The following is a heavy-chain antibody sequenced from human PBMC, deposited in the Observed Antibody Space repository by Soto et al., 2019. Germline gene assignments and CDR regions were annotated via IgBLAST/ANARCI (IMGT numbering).Heavy chain of an antibody. Sequence: PGGSLRLSCAASGFTFSIHGMHWVRQPPGKGLEWIGYVYNSGSTNYNPSLKSRVTISEDTSKSQFSLKVNSMTAADTAVYYCARYRREAVAGYTLDNWGQGILVTVSS. D-gene: IGHD6-13*01. CDR3: ARYRREAVAGYTLDN. CDR1: GFTFSIHG. V-gene: IGHV4-59*11. CDR2: VYNSGST. J-gene: IGHJ4*02.